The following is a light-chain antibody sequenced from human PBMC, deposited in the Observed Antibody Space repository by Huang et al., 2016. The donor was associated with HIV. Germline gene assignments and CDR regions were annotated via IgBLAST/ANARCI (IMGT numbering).Light chain of an antibody. J-gene: IGKJ1*01. V-gene: IGKV2-30*02. Sequence: DVVLTQSPLSLPVTLGQPASISCKSSHSLLHRDGNTYLNWFLQRPGQSPRRLMYEVAKRDFGVPARFVGSGSGTDFTLTISRVEADDIGVYYCMQGTHWPQTFGQGTKVEVK. CDR1: HSLLHRDGNTY. CDR3: MQGTHWPQT. CDR2: EVA.